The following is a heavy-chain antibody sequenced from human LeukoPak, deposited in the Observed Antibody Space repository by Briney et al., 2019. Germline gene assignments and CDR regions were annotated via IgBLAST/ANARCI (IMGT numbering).Heavy chain of an antibody. V-gene: IGHV4-4*07. CDR2: IYTSGST. J-gene: IGHJ4*02. Sequence: SETLSLTCTVSGGSISSYYWSWIRQPAGKGLEWIGRIYTSGSTNYNPSLKSRVTMSVDTSKNQFSLSLSSMTAADTAVYYCASQAATGNYFDQWGQGTLVTVSS. CDR1: GGSISSYY. D-gene: IGHD6-13*01. CDR3: ASQAATGNYFDQ.